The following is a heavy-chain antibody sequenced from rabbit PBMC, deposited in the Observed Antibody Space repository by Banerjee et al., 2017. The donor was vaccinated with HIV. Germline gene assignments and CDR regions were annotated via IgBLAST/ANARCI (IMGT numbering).Heavy chain of an antibody. J-gene: IGHJ4*01. CDR3: ARDLAGVIGWNFNL. V-gene: IGHV1S45*01. D-gene: IGHD4-1*01. Sequence: QEQLEESGGGLVKPEGSLTLTCKASGFDLSTDYYYMCWVRQAPGKGLEWIGCINSNTYNTVYATWAKGPFTISKTSSTTVTLQMTSLTAADTATYFCARDLAGVIGWNFNLWGPGTLVTVS. CDR1: GFDLSTDYY. CDR2: INSNTYNT.